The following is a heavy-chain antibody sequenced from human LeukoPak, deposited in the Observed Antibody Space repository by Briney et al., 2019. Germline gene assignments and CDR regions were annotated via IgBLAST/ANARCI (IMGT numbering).Heavy chain of an antibody. V-gene: IGHV4-39*07. CDR2: IDHSGST. J-gene: IGHJ4*02. CDR3: ARGRSEGIAAAGFDY. Sequence: PSETLSLTCTVSGGSISSGDYYWSWIRQPPGKGLEWIGEIDHSGSTNYNPSLKSRVTISVDTSKNQFSLKLSSVTAADTAVYYCARGRSEGIAAAGFDYWGQGTLVTVSS. D-gene: IGHD6-13*01. CDR1: GGSISSGDYY.